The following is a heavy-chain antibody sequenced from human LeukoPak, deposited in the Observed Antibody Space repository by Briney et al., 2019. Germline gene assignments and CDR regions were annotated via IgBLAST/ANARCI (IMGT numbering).Heavy chain of an antibody. Sequence: GGSLRLSCAASGFTFSSYAMSWVRQAPGKGLEWVSAISGSGGSTYYADSVKGRFTTSRDNSKNTLYLQMNSLRAEDTAVYYCAKAYGSGSYYNVDYWGQGTLVTVSS. V-gene: IGHV3-23*01. CDR2: ISGSGGST. CDR3: AKAYGSGSYYNVDY. CDR1: GFTFSSYA. J-gene: IGHJ4*02. D-gene: IGHD3-10*01.